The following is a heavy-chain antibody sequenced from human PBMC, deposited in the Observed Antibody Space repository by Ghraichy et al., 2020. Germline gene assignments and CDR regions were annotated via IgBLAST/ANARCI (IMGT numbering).Heavy chain of an antibody. Sequence: GGSLRLSCAASGFTFSRYGMHWVRQAPGKGLEWVASIKPDGSDKYYVDSVRGRFTISRDNAKNSLYLQMNSLRAEDTAVYYCARLNGFTTIYGYWGQGTLVTVTS. V-gene: IGHV3-7*03. CDR1: GFTFSRYG. CDR3: ARLNGFTTIYGY. CDR2: IKPDGSDK. D-gene: IGHD3-3*01. J-gene: IGHJ4*02.